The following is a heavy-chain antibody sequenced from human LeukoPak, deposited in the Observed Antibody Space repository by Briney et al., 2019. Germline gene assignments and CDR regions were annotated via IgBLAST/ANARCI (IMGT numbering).Heavy chain of an antibody. J-gene: IGHJ4*02. CDR1: GDSIRSHF. CDR3: VIGRGWLPDY. D-gene: IGHD5-24*01. V-gene: IGHV4-59*11. Sequence: SETLSLTCAVSGDSIRSHFYNWVRQPPGKGLEWIGVTHESESTNYNPSLKGRVTISVDTSKNQFSLRLTSVTAADTAVYYCVIGRGWLPDYWGQGTLVTVSS. CDR2: THESEST.